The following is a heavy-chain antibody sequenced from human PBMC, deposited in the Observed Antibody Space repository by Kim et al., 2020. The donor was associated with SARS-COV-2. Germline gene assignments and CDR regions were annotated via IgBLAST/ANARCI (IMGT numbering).Heavy chain of an antibody. Sequence: GGSLRLSCAASGFTFSDYYMSWIRQAPGKGLEWVSYISSSSSYTNYADSVKGRFTISRDNAKNSLYLQMNSLRAEDTAVYYCARAGDGYNYDDAFDIWGQGTMVTVSS. CDR3: ARAGDGYNYDDAFDI. D-gene: IGHD5-12*01. J-gene: IGHJ3*02. V-gene: IGHV3-11*05. CDR1: GFTFSDYY. CDR2: ISSSSSYT.